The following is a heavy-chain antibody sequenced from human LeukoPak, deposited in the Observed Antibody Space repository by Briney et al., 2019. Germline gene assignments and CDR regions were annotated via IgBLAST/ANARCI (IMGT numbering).Heavy chain of an antibody. D-gene: IGHD4-23*01. CDR3: ARLFGGNYEIFDY. V-gene: IGHV5-51*01. CDR2: IYPGDSDT. Sequence: GESLKISCKGSGYRFSSYWSGWVRQMPGKGLEWMGIIYPGDSDTRYSPSFQGQVTISADKSITTAYLQWSTLKASDTAMYYCARLFGGNYEIFDYWGQGTLVTVSS. CDR1: GYRFSSYW. J-gene: IGHJ4*02.